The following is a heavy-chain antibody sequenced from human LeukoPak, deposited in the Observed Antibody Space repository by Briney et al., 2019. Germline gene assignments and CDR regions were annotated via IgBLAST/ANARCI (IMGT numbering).Heavy chain of an antibody. V-gene: IGHV4-39*07. D-gene: IGHD3-10*01. CDR2: IYYSGST. Sequence: SETLSLTCTVSGGSISSSNYYWGWIRQPPGKGLEWIGSIYYSGSTYYSPSLKSRVTISVDTSKNQFSLKLSSVTAADTAVYYCARDVLGSGSHYMDVWGKGTTVTVSS. CDR3: ARDVLGSGSHYMDV. J-gene: IGHJ6*03. CDR1: GGSISSSNYY.